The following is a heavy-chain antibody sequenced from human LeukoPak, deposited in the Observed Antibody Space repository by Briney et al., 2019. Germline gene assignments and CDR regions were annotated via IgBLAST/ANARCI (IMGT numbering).Heavy chain of an antibody. J-gene: IGHJ4*02. V-gene: IGHV1-46*02. CDR2: IRPGGDGP. CDR1: GNSLNNYH. CDR3: GRDPTYRNYFDS. Sequence: GASVKVSCRASGNSLNNYHMHWVRQAPGQGLEWLGIIRPGGDGPSYAQKFQGRVTMTRDMSTSTAYMELSSLTSDDTAVYYCGRDPTYRNYFDSWGQGTLVTVSS. D-gene: IGHD1-1*01.